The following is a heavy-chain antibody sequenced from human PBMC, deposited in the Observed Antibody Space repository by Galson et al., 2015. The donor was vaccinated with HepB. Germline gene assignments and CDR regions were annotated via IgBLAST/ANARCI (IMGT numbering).Heavy chain of an antibody. J-gene: IGHJ4*02. CDR3: ARVGNKIFGVADIYYFDY. CDR1: GYSFPSYW. V-gene: IGHV5-51*03. Sequence: QSGAEVTKPGESLKISCKGSGYSFPSYWIGWVRQMPGKGLEWMGIIYPGDSDTRYSPSFQGQVTISADKSISTAYLQWSSLKASDTAMYYCARVGNKIFGVADIYYFDYWGQGTLVTVSS. D-gene: IGHD3-3*01. CDR2: IYPGDSDT.